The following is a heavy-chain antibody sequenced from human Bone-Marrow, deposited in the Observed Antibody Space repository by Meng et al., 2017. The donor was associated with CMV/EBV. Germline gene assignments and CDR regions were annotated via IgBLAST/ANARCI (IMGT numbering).Heavy chain of an antibody. Sequence: SETLSLTCTVSGGSISSSSYYWGWIRQPPGKGLEWIGSIYYSGSTYYNPSLKSRVTISVDTSKNQFSLKLSSVTAADTAVYYCARVISAAILQEDYYYYGMDVWGQGTTVTFSS. CDR3: ARVISAAILQEDYYYYGMDV. J-gene: IGHJ6*02. CDR1: GGSISSSSYY. CDR2: IYYSGST. V-gene: IGHV4-39*07. D-gene: IGHD6-25*01.